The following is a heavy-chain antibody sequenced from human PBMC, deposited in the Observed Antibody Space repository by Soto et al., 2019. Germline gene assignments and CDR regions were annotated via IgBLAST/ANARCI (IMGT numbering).Heavy chain of an antibody. Sequence: PSXTLSLTCTVSGGSISSYYCSWIPQPPGKGLEWIGYIYYSGSTNYNPSLKSRVTISVDTSKNQFSLKLSSVTAEDTAVYYCARDYLPRSRRWWFDPWGQGTLVTVSS. D-gene: IGHD2-15*01. CDR1: GGSISSYY. CDR3: ARDYLPRSRRWWFDP. V-gene: IGHV4-59*01. J-gene: IGHJ5*02. CDR2: IYYSGST.